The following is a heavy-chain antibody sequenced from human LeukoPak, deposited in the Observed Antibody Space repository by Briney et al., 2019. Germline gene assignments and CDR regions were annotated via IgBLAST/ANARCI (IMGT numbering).Heavy chain of an antibody. V-gene: IGHV3-48*01. J-gene: IGHJ4*02. CDR2: ISSSSSTI. CDR1: GFTFSSYS. D-gene: IGHD5-24*01. CDR3: ARALRNGYNSLDVGY. Sequence: QPGGSLRLSCAASGFTFSSYSMNWVRQAPGKGLEWVSYISSSSSTIYYADSVKGRFTISRDNAKNSLYLQMNSLRAEDTAVYYCARALRNGYNSLDVGYWGQGTLVTVSS.